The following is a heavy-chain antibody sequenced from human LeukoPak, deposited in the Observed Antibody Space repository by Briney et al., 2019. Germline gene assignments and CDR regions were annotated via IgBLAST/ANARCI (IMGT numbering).Heavy chain of an antibody. CDR1: GFVFSSLD. V-gene: IGHV3-23*01. D-gene: IGHD6-19*01. Sequence: PGGSLRLSCAASGFVFSSLDMGWVRQTPGKGLEWVSAITNSGGGTFYADSVKGRFTISRDNSKNTLFLQMNSLRAEDTAVYFCAKDARRSSGWWSFDHWGQGTLVTVSS. J-gene: IGHJ4*02. CDR3: AKDARRSSGWWSFDH. CDR2: ITNSGGGT.